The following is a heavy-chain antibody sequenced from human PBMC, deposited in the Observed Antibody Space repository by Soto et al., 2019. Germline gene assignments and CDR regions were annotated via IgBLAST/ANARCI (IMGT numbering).Heavy chain of an antibody. CDR3: AKGALTIFGVVPFGMDV. CDR2: ISGSGGST. J-gene: IGHJ6*02. CDR1: GFTFSSYA. D-gene: IGHD3-3*01. Sequence: PGGSLRLSCAASGFTFSSYAMSWVRQAPGKGLERVSAISGSGGSTYYADSVKGRFTISRDNSKNTLYLQMNSLRAEDTAVYYCAKGALTIFGVVPFGMDVWGQGTTVTVSS. V-gene: IGHV3-23*01.